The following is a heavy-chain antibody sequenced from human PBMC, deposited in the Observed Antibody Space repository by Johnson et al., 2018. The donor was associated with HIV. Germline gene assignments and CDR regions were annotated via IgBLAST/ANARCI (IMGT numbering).Heavy chain of an antibody. CDR2: ISRGGSSASVI. J-gene: IGHJ3*02. CDR3: ASDYGDYDHAFDI. Sequence: QVQLVESGGGLVKPGGSLRLSCAASGFSFSDYFVSWIRQAPGKGLEWVSYISRGGSSASVIYYADSVKGRFTISRANAKNSVYLQLNGLRSDDTAVYYCASDYGDYDHAFDIWGRGTVVTVTS. CDR1: GFSFSDYF. D-gene: IGHD4-17*01. V-gene: IGHV3-11*04.